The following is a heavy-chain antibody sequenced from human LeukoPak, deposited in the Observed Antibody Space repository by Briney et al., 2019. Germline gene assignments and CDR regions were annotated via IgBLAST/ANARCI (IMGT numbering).Heavy chain of an antibody. V-gene: IGHV3-74*01. J-gene: IGHJ3*02. Sequence: PGVSLGLSCAASGFTFSSYWMHWVRQAPGKGLVWVSRISTDGSSTNSADSVKGRLTISRDNAKNTLYLQMNSLRAEDTAVYYCVREYSSSSGRAFDIWGQGTMVTVSP. D-gene: IGHD6-6*01. CDR3: VREYSSSSGRAFDI. CDR2: ISTDGSST. CDR1: GFTFSSYW.